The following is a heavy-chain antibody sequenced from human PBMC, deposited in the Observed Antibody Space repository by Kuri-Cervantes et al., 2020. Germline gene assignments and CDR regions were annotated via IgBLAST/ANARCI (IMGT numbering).Heavy chain of an antibody. V-gene: IGHV4-34*01. CDR2: INHSGST. J-gene: IGHJ6*03. CDR3: ARGLRNYYGSGSYYKPTPRYYYIDV. Sequence: SETLSLTCAVYGGSFSGYYWNWIRQPPGKGLEWIGEINHSGSTNYNPSLKSRVTISVDTSKNQLSLKLSSVTAVDTAVYYCARGLRNYYGSGSYYKPTPRYYYIDVWGKGTTVTVSS. D-gene: IGHD3-10*01. CDR1: GGSFSGYY.